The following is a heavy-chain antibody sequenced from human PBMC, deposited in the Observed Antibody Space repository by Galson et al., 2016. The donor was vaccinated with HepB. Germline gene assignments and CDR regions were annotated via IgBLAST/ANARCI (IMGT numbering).Heavy chain of an antibody. CDR3: VRDSGGYRDGPQYYLDY. CDR2: IWSDGSSE. D-gene: IGHD5-18*01. CDR1: GIPFSISG. J-gene: IGHJ4*02. Sequence: SLRLSCAASGIPFSISGMHWVRQAPGKGLEWVAMIWSDGSSEYYADSVKGRFTISRDHAENSLSLQMDSLRPEETGVYFCVRDSGGYRDGPQYYLDYWGQGVLVTVSS. V-gene: IGHV3-33*01.